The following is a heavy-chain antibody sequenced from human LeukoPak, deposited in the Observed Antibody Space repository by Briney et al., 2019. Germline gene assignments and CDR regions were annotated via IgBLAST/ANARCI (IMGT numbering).Heavy chain of an antibody. D-gene: IGHD6-19*01. CDR1: GGTFSSYA. CDR3: AREAVAGYYYYYGMDA. V-gene: IGHV1-69*04. CDR2: IIPILGIA. J-gene: IGHJ6*02. Sequence: SVKVSCKASGGTFSSYAISWVRQAPGQGLEWMGRIIPILGIANYAQKLQGRVTMTTDTSTSTAYMELRSLRSDDTAVYYCAREAVAGYYYYYGMDAWGQGTTVTVSS.